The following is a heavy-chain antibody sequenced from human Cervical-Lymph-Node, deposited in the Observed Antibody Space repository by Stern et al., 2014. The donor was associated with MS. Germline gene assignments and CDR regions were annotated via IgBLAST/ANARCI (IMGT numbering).Heavy chain of an antibody. CDR2: IIPIFGTA. J-gene: IGHJ5*02. V-gene: IGHV1-69*01. Sequence: VQLVESGAEVKKPGSSVKVSCKASGGTFSSYAISWVRQAPGQGLEWMGGIIPIFGTANYAQKSQGRVTITADESTSTAYMELSSLRSEDTAVYYCASHIGGIQGNWFDPWGQGTLVTVSS. CDR1: GGTFSSYA. D-gene: IGHD5-18*01. CDR3: ASHIGGIQGNWFDP.